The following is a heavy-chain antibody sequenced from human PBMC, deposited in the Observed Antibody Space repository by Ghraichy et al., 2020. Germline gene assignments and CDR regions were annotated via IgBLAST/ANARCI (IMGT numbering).Heavy chain of an antibody. CDR1: GFTFSSYA. CDR3: VRDMYDFWSAIVRYYYGMDV. D-gene: IGHD3-3*01. CDR2: ISYDGSNK. J-gene: IGHJ6*02. Sequence: GSLRLSCAASGFTFSSYAMHWVRQAPGKGLEWVAVISYDGSNKYYADSVKGRFTISRDNSKNTLYLQMNSLRAEDTAVYYCVRDMYDFWSAIVRYYYGMDVWGQGTTVTVSS. V-gene: IGHV3-30*04.